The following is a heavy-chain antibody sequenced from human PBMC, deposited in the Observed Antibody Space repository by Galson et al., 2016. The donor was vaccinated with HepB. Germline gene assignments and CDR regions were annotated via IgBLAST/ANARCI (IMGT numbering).Heavy chain of an antibody. CDR1: GGSISSGGYF. J-gene: IGHJ4*02. V-gene: IGHV4-31*03. CDR2: IYNSAST. D-gene: IGHD1-1*01. Sequence: TLSLTCTVSGGSISSGGYFWSWIRQHPGKGLEWIGYIYNSASTYYNPSLRSRVTMFVDTSKSQFYLKLRSVTAADSAVHYCARGPRDGTLNYWGQGILVTVSS. CDR3: ARGPRDGTLNY.